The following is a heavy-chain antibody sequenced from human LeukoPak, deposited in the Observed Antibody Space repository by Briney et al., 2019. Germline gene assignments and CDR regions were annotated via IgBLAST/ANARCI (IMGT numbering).Heavy chain of an antibody. Sequence: GGSLRLSCAVSGITLSNYGMTWVRQAPGKGLEWVAGLSGSGGSTNYADSVKGRFTISRDNAKNTLYLQMNSLRAEDAAVYFCAKRGVVIRVILVGFHKEAYYFDSWGQGVLVTVSS. CDR1: GITLSNYG. V-gene: IGHV3-23*01. CDR3: AKRGVVIRVILVGFHKEAYYFDS. CDR2: LSGSGGST. J-gene: IGHJ4*02. D-gene: IGHD3-22*01.